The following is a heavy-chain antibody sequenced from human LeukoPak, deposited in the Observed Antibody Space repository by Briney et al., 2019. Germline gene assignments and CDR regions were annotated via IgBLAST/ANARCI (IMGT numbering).Heavy chain of an antibody. J-gene: IGHJ4*02. CDR3: AKDGVMVYVIKYYFDY. D-gene: IGHD2-8*01. CDR1: GCTFSSYA. CDR2: ISGSGGST. V-gene: IGHV3-23*01. Sequence: GGSLRLSCAASGCTFSSYAMSWVRQAPGKGLEWVSAISGSGGSTYYADSVKGRFTISRDNSKNTLYLQMNSLRAEDTAVYYCAKDGVMVYVIKYYFDYWGQGTLVTVSS.